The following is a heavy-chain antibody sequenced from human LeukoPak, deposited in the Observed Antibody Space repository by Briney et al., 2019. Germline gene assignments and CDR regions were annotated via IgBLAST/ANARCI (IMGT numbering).Heavy chain of an antibody. CDR1: GGSISSYY. Sequence: PSETLSLTCTVSGGSISSYYWSGIRQPAGKGLEWIGRIYTSGSTNYNPSLKSRVTISVDKSKNQFSLKLSSVTAADTAVYYCARNYYDSNGYRYFDYWGQGTLVTVSS. J-gene: IGHJ4*02. D-gene: IGHD3-22*01. V-gene: IGHV4-4*07. CDR2: IYTSGST. CDR3: ARNYYDSNGYRYFDY.